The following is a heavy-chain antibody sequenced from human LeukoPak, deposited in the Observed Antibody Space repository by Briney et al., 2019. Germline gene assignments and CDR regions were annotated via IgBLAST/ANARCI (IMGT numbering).Heavy chain of an antibody. J-gene: IGHJ3*02. CDR2: MYYGGSS. D-gene: IGHD3-16*01. CDR1: GGSISSYY. Sequence: SETLSLTCTDSGGSISSYYWSWIREPPGKGVERSGYMYYGGSSDYNRSLKSRVTISVDTYKKQYSLKLSSVTAADTAVYYCARGVDDAFDIWGQGTMVTVSS. CDR3: ARGVDDAFDI. V-gene: IGHV4-59*01.